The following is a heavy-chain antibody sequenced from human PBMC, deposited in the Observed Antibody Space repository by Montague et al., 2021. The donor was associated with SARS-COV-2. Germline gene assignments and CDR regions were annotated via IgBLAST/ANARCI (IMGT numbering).Heavy chain of an antibody. J-gene: IGHJ4*02. CDR3: ARIPVGSKYYFDF. CDR2: TYYRSKWCN. CDR1: GDSVSSNIAT. Sequence: CAISGDSVSSNIATWNWIRQSPSRGLEWLGRTYYRSKWCNDYAESVKGRITIDPGTSKHQFSLHLNSVTPEDTAVYYCARIPVGSKYYFDFWGQGTLVTVSS. D-gene: IGHD2-2*01. V-gene: IGHV6-1*01.